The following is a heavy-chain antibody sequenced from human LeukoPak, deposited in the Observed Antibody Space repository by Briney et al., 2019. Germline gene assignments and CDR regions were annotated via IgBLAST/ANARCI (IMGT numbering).Heavy chain of an antibody. CDR1: GFTFSSYS. V-gene: IGHV3-21*01. D-gene: IGHD2-2*01. J-gene: IGHJ4*02. CDR2: IINSGSYI. CDR3: ASHIACGSTSCPPFDY. Sequence: GGSLSLSCAASGFTFSSYSMNWVRQAPGKGLECVSSIINSGSYIYYADSVKGLFTISRDNAKNSLYLEMNSLRAEDTAVYYCASHIACGSTSCPPFDYWGQGTLVTVSS.